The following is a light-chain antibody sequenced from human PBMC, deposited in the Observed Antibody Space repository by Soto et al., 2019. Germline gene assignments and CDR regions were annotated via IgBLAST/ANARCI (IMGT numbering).Light chain of an antibody. CDR1: QSVSSSY. J-gene: IGKJ2*01. V-gene: IGKV3-20*01. CDR3: QQYGSSYT. CDR2: GAS. Sequence: EIVLTQSPGTLSLSPGERATLSCRASQSVSSSYLAWYQQKPGQAPRLLIYGASSRATGIPDRFSGSGSGTDVTLTISSLEPEDFVVYYCQQYGSSYTFGQGTKLEIK.